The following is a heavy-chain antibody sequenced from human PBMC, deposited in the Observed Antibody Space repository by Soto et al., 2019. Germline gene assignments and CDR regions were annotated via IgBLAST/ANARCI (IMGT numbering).Heavy chain of an antibody. CDR2: INPLSGIP. CDR3: AAPACAATWCSPSHTLDH. Sequence: QVQLVQSGAEVKKPESSVKVSCKTSGGTFVRHVISWVRQAPGQGPEWMGKINPLSGIPNYAQKFQDRVTFTADTDSSTAYMELSILRSDDTALYYCAAPACAATWCSPSHTLDHWGQGTLLTVSS. CDR1: GGTFVRHV. J-gene: IGHJ4*02. D-gene: IGHD2-2*01. V-gene: IGHV1-69*09.